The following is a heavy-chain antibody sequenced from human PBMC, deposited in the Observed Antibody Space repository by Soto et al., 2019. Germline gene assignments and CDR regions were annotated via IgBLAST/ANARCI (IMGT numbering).Heavy chain of an antibody. J-gene: IGHJ4*02. CDR1: GGLFSSFA. V-gene: IGHV1-69*01. D-gene: IGHD3-16*01. CDR3: ARGGGPYVWFNEF. Sequence: QEQLVQSGPEMKKPGSSVKVSCKDSGGLFSSFAISWVRQAPGQGLEWLGGIIPVFGTTNYAEKFQDRVTITADDSTNTAYMELSGLRSGDTAIYYWARGGGPYVWFNEFWGQGTLVTVSS. CDR2: IIPVFGTT.